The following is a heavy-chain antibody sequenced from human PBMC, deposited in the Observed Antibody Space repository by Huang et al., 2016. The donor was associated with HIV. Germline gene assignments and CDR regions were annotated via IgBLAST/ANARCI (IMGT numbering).Heavy chain of an antibody. J-gene: IGHJ3*01. Sequence: QVQLVESGGGVVQPGRSLGLSCAASGFSFANYAMHWVRQAPGKRLEWVTVIAKDGSSRYYADSVKGRFTISRDNFKNALYLQMNRLRGDDTAVYYCTREYTVAGAFDLWGQGTMVTVSS. D-gene: IGHD5-12*01. V-gene: IGHV3-30-3*01. CDR1: GFSFANYA. CDR2: IAKDGSSR. CDR3: TREYTVAGAFDL.